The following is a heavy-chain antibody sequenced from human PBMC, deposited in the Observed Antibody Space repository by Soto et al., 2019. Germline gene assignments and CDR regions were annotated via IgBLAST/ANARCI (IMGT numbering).Heavy chain of an antibody. D-gene: IGHD3-3*01. V-gene: IGHV4-34*01. CDR1: GGSFSGYY. Sequence: PSETLSLTCAFYGGSFSGYYWSLIRQPPGKGLEWIGEINHSGSTNYNPSLKSRVTISVDTSKNQFSLKLSSVTAADTAVYYCARGLIFGVVIIPVWAFDIWGQGTMVTVSS. CDR3: ARGLIFGVVIIPVWAFDI. CDR2: INHSGST. J-gene: IGHJ3*02.